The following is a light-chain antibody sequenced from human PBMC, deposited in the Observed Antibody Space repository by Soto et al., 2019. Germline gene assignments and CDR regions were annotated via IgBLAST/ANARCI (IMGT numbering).Light chain of an antibody. V-gene: IGKV3-15*01. CDR3: QHYTKCPR. CDR1: QSVGSN. CDR2: GAS. Sequence: EMVWTQSPGTLSLSPGERATLSCRASQSVGSNLAWYQQKPGQAPRLLIYGASTRANGIPARFSGTGSGTEFTLTISRLQSDDFALYYCQHYTKCPRFGPGSKVDIK. J-gene: IGKJ3*01.